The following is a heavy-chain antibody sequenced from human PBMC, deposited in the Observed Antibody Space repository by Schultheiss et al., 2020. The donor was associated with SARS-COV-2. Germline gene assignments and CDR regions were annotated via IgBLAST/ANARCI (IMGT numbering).Heavy chain of an antibody. V-gene: IGHV3-72*01. CDR2: TRNKANSYTT. CDR3: ASLYYYDSSGYFDY. D-gene: IGHD3-22*01. CDR1: GFTFSGSA. J-gene: IGHJ4*02. Sequence: GGSLRLSCAASGFTFSGSAMHWVRQASGKGLEWVGRTRNKANSYTTEYAASVKGRFTISRDDSKNSLYLQMNSLRAEDTAVYYCASLYYYDSSGYFDYWGQGTLVTVSS.